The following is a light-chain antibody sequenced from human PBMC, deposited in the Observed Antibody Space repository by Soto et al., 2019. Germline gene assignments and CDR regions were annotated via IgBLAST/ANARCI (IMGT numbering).Light chain of an antibody. CDR2: EVS. CDR3: SSFTSSSTYV. Sequence: QSALTQPASVSGSPGQSITISCTGTSSDIGGYNYVSWYQQHPGKAPKHMIYEVSNRPSGVSSRFSGSKSGNTASLTISGLQAEDEADYYCSSFTSSSTYVFGTGTKLTVL. J-gene: IGLJ1*01. CDR1: SSDIGGYNY. V-gene: IGLV2-14*01.